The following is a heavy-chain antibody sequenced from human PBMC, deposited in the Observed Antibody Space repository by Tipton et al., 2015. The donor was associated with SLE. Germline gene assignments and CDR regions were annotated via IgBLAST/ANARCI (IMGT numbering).Heavy chain of an antibody. Sequence: QLVQSGAEVKKPGASVKVSCKASGYTFTSYGITWVRQAPGHGLEWVGWISAYNGNTNYAQSLQGRVTMTTDTFASTAHMELRSLRSDDTAVYYCVLLLTGMGGAPYWGQGTLVTVSS. CDR3: VLLLTGMGGAPY. J-gene: IGHJ4*02. V-gene: IGHV1-18*01. CDR2: ISAYNGNT. CDR1: GYTFTSYG. D-gene: IGHD1-14*01.